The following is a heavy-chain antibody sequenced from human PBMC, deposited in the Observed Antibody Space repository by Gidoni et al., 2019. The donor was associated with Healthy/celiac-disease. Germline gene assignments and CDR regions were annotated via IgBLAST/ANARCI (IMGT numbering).Heavy chain of an antibody. V-gene: IGHV1-2*04. D-gene: IGHD2-15*01. CDR3: ARSPRGVVVPFDY. CDR1: GYTFTGYY. J-gene: IGHJ4*02. CDR2: INPNRGGT. Sequence: QVQLVPSGAEVKKPGASVQVSCKASGYTFTGYYLHWVRQAPGQGLEWMGWINPNRGGTNYAQKLQGWVTMTRDTSISTAYMELSRLRSDDTAVYYCARSPRGVVVPFDYWGQGTLVTVSS.